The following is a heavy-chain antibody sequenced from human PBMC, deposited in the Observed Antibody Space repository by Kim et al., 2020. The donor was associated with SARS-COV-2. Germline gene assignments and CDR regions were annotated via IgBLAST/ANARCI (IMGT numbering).Heavy chain of an antibody. J-gene: IGHJ5*02. D-gene: IGHD6-6*01. Sequence: ASVKVSCKASGYTFATYGISWVRQAPGQGLEWMGWISAYNGDTKYAQKFQGRVTMTTDTPTSTAYMELRSLRSDDTAVYYCARDRVAVRPGWFDPWGQGILVTVSS. CDR2: ISAYNGDT. CDR3: ARDRVAVRPGWFDP. CDR1: GYTFATYG. V-gene: IGHV1-18*04.